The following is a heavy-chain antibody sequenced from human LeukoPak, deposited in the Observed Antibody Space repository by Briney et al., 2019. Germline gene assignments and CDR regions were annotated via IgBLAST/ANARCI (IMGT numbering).Heavy chain of an antibody. CDR1: GGSFSGYY. CDR2: IYYSGST. D-gene: IGHD2-21*02. CDR3: ARTIAVVTAPNWFDP. Sequence: SETLSLTCAVYGGSFSGYYWGWIRQPPGKGLEWIGSIYYSGSTYYNPSLKSRVTISVDTSKNQFSLKLSSVTAADTAVYYCARTIAVVTAPNWFDPWGQGTLVTVSS. V-gene: IGHV4-34*01. J-gene: IGHJ5*02.